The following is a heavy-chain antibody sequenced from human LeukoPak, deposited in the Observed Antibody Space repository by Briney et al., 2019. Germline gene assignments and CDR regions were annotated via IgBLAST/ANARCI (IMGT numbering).Heavy chain of an antibody. CDR1: GGSISSDY. Sequence: SETLSLTCTVSGGSISSDYWSWIRQPAGEGLEWIGRMWTRGSTNYNPSLKSRVSMSIDTTKKQFSLRLSSVTAADTAVYYCARDLSNALGRTSYDYWGQGALVTVSS. CDR3: ARDLSNALGRTSYDY. J-gene: IGHJ4*02. V-gene: IGHV4-4*07. CDR2: MWTRGST. D-gene: IGHD2-8*01.